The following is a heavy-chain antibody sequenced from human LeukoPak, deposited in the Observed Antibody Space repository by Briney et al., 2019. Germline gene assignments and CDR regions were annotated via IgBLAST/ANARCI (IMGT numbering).Heavy chain of an antibody. CDR1: GFTFSAYW. CDR2: IIEGGDVK. Sequence: GGSLRLSCAAFGFTFSAYWMTWVRQAPGKGLAWVANIIEGGDVKYYADSVKGRFIISRDNTKNSLYLQMTSLRADDTAVYYCARVGKNGWDFDHWGQGTLVTVSS. CDR3: ARVGKNGWDFDH. J-gene: IGHJ4*02. V-gene: IGHV3-7*01. D-gene: IGHD6-19*01.